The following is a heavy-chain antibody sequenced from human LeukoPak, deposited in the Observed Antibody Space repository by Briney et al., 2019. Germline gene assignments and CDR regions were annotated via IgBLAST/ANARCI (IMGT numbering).Heavy chain of an antibody. Sequence: GASVKVSCEASGYTFTGYYMHWVRQAPGQGLEWMGWINPNSGCTNYAQKFQGRVTMNRDTSISTAYMELRRLRSPDTAVYYSARDQYCSRGSCYLFWGQGNLVTVSS. J-gene: IGHJ4*02. D-gene: IGHD2-15*01. CDR1: GYTFTGYY. V-gene: IGHV1-2*02. CDR3: ARDQYCSRGSCYLF. CDR2: INPNSGCT.